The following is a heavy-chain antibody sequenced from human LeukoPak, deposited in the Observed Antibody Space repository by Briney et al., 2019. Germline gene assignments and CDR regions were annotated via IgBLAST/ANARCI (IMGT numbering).Heavy chain of an antibody. J-gene: IGHJ4*02. CDR2: ISPNSGDT. Sequence: ASVKVSCKASGYSFTGYYLHWVRQAPGQGLEWMGWISPNSGDTNYAQNFQGRVTMTRDTSISTAYMDLSRLTSDDTAVYYCASMDIDCNTASCSFVLLPFNNWGQGTLVTVSS. V-gene: IGHV1-2*02. D-gene: IGHD2-2*01. CDR3: ASMDIDCNTASCSFVLLPFNN. CDR1: GYSFTGYY.